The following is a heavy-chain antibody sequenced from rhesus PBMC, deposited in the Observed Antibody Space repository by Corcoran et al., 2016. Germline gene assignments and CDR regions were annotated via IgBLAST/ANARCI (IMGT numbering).Heavy chain of an antibody. D-gene: IGHD4-4*01. Sequence: EVQLVQSGAEVTRPGESLRISCKTSGYSFTSRWNSWLRQMPGKGLEWMVRIYPGDSDTKYNTSLQGHVTISADKSISTTYLQWSSLKASYTATYYCAKVPHDYGSDDLLGYWGQGVLVTVSS. V-gene: IGHV5-43*02. CDR3: AKVPHDYGSDDLLGY. CDR1: GYSFTSRW. J-gene: IGHJ4*01. CDR2: IYPGDSDT.